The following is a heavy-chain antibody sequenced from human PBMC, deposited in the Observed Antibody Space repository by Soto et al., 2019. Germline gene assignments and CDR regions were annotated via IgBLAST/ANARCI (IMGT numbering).Heavy chain of an antibody. CDR3: AAYYYDSSGYKPSGWYFDL. Sequence: QVQLQESGPGLVKPSGTLSLTCAVSGGSISSSNWWSWVRQPPGKGLEWIGEIYHSGSTNYNPSLKSRVTISVDKSKNQFSLKLSSVTAADTAVYYCAAYYYDSSGYKPSGWYFDLWGRGTLVTVSS. V-gene: IGHV4-4*02. D-gene: IGHD3-22*01. CDR2: IYHSGST. J-gene: IGHJ2*01. CDR1: GGSISSSNW.